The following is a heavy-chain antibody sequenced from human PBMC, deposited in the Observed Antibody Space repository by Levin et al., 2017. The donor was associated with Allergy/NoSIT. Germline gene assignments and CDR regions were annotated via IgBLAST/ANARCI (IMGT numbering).Heavy chain of an antibody. Sequence: SETLSLTCTVSGDSVNRGDNYWNWIRQPPGTGLEWVGCIHSSGTTYYKSSLRSRLIISMDTSKNQVSLRLRSATAADTAAYFCARDRPQSYYESIGFTDWGRGIQVIVTS. CDR2: IHSSGTT. CDR3: ARDRPQSYYESIGFTD. CDR1: GDSVNRGDNY. D-gene: IGHD3-22*01. V-gene: IGHV4-30-4*01. J-gene: IGHJ4*02.